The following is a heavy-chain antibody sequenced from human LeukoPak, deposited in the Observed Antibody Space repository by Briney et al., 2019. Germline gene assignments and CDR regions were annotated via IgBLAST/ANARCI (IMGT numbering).Heavy chain of an antibody. D-gene: IGHD2-2*01. CDR1: GFTFSSYA. J-gene: IGHJ3*02. Sequence: PGGSLRLSCAASGFTFSSYAMSWVRQAPGKGLEWVSAISGSGGSTYYADSVKGRFTISRDNSKNTLYLQMNSLRAEDTAVYYCAKPTCSSTSCYSRMDAFDIWGQGTMVTVSP. CDR2: ISGSGGST. CDR3: AKPTCSSTSCYSRMDAFDI. V-gene: IGHV3-23*01.